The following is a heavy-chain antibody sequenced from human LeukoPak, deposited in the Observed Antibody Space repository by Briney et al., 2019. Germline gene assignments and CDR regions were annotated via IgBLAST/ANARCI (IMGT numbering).Heavy chain of an antibody. Sequence: PSETLSLTCTVSGGSVSSGSYYWSWIRQPPGKGLEWIGYIYYSGSTSYNPSLKSRVTISVDTSKNQFSLKLSSVTAADTAVYYCARGTHCSGGSCYSYDYWGQGTLVTVSS. D-gene: IGHD2-15*01. J-gene: IGHJ4*02. CDR3: ARGTHCSGGSCYSYDY. CDR2: IYYSGST. CDR1: GGSVSSGSYY. V-gene: IGHV4-61*01.